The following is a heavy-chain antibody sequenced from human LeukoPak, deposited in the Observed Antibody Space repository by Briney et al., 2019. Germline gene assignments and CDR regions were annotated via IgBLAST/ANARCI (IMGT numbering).Heavy chain of an antibody. J-gene: IGHJ4*02. CDR1: GFTFSSYG. D-gene: IGHD2-2*01. V-gene: IGHV3-30*02. CDR2: IRYDGSNK. CDR3: AKDHWKYCSSTSCPNRTFDY. Sequence: GGSLRLSCAASGFTFSSYGMHWVRQAPGKGLEWAAFIRYDGSNKYYADSVKGRFTISRDNSKNTLYLQMNSLRAEDTAVYYCAKDHWKYCSSTSCPNRTFDYWGQGTLVTVSS.